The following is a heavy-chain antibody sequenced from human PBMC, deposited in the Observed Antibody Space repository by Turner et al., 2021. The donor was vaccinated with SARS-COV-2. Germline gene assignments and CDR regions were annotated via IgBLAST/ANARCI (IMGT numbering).Heavy chain of an antibody. Sequence: QVQLVLSGAEVNKPGSSVNFSCMAAAGTFSSHAISWPRQAPGQGLEWMGGSMPILGIANYEQKFQGRVTITADKSTSTANMKVSSLRYEETAVYYCARVSLSGWDSDYHDGMDVWGQGTTVTVSS. CDR1: AGTFSSHA. D-gene: IGHD1-26*01. J-gene: IGHJ6*02. V-gene: IGHV1-69*10. CDR3: ARVSLSGWDSDYHDGMDV. CDR2: SMPILGIA.